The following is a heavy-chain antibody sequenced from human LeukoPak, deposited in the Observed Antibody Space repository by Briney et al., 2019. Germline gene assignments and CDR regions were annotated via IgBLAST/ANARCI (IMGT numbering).Heavy chain of an antibody. V-gene: IGHV3-30*03. CDR1: GFTFSSYG. J-gene: IGHJ4*02. CDR3: ATGRPGYDFWSGYYFDY. CDR2: ISYDGSNK. D-gene: IGHD3-3*01. Sequence: GGSLRLSCAASGFTFSSYGMHWVRQAPGKGLEWVAVISYDGSNKYYADSVKGRFTISRDNSKNTLYLQMNSLRAEDTAVYYCATGRPGYDFWSGYYFDYWGRGTLVTVSS.